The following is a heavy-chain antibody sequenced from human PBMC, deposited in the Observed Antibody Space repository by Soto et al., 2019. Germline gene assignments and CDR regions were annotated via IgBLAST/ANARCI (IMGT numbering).Heavy chain of an antibody. V-gene: IGHV3-15*07. D-gene: IGHD2-2*01. Sequence: GGSLRLSCAASGFTFSNAWMNWVRQAPGKGLEWVGRIKSKTDGGTTDYAAPVKGRFTISRDDSKNTLYLQMNSLKTEDTAVYYCTTADPSEAYPWGMDVWGQGTTVTVSS. CDR2: IKSKTDGGTT. J-gene: IGHJ6*02. CDR3: TTADPSEAYPWGMDV. CDR1: GFTFSNAW.